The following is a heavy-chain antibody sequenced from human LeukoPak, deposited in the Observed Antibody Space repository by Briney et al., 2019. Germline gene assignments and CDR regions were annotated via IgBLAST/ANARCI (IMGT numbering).Heavy chain of an antibody. Sequence: ASVKVSCTASGYTFTTYGISWVRQAPGQGLEWLGWINPYNGNTNYPQKLQGRDTMTTDTSTSTVYMELRSLRSDDTAVYYCARDPMILGYGGFDYWGQGTLVTVSS. CDR1: GYTFTTYG. V-gene: IGHV1-18*01. CDR2: INPYNGNT. J-gene: IGHJ4*02. D-gene: IGHD3-22*01. CDR3: ARDPMILGYGGFDY.